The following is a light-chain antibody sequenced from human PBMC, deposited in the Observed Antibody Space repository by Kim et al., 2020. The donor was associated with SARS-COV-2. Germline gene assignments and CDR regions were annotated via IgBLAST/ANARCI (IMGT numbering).Light chain of an antibody. CDR1: QNINSW. J-gene: IGKJ1*01. CDR3: QQYKSYSVA. V-gene: IGKV1-5*03. Sequence: ASLGATVTITCRASQNINSWVAWYQQKPGKAPKLLIYKASSLESGVPSRFSGSGSGTQFTLTISSLQPDDFATYYCQQYKSYSVAFGQGTKVDIK. CDR2: KAS.